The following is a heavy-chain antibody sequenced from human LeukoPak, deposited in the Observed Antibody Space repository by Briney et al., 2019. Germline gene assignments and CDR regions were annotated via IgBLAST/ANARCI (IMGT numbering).Heavy chain of an antibody. V-gene: IGHV4-59*08. Sequence: SETLSLTCTVSGGSISSYYWSWIRQPPGKGLEWIGYIYYSGSTNYNPSLKSRVTISVDTSKNQFSLKLSSVTAADTAVYYCASLTKVTIFGVAYYGPRDYYYYGMDVWGQGTTVIVSS. J-gene: IGHJ6*02. D-gene: IGHD3-3*01. CDR1: GGSISSYY. CDR2: IYYSGST. CDR3: ASLTKVTIFGVAYYGPRDYYYYGMDV.